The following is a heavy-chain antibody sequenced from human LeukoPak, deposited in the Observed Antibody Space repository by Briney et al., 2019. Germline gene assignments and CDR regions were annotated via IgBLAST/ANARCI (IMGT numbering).Heavy chain of an antibody. CDR3: ARERDRLELRRADNRDAFDI. V-gene: IGHV6-1*01. J-gene: IGHJ3*02. CDR1: GDSVSSNSAA. D-gene: IGHD1-7*01. CDR2: TYYRSKWYN. Sequence: SQTLSLTCAISGDSVSSNSAAWNWIRQSPSRGLEWLGRTYYRSKWYNDYAVSVKSRITINPDTSKNQFSLQLYSVTPEDTAVYYCARERDRLELRRADNRDAFDIWGQGTMVTVSS.